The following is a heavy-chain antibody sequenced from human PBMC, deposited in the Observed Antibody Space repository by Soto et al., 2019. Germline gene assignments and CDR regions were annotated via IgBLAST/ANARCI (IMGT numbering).Heavy chain of an antibody. CDR1: GGSIGHYY. J-gene: IGHJ6*02. D-gene: IGHD6-13*01. CDR3: ARGSAAADPYYYYGLDV. CDR2: IHYTGSA. V-gene: IGHV4-59*01. Sequence: SETLSLTCTVSGGSIGHYYWSWIRQPPGGGLEWIGYIHYTGSARYNPSLQSRVTISVDTSQNQFSLRLTSVTAADTALYYCARGSAAADPYYYYGLDVWGQGTTVTVSS.